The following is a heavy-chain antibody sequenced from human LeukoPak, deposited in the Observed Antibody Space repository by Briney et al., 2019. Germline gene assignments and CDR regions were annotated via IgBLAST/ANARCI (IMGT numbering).Heavy chain of an antibody. CDR1: GFTFSSYA. CDR3: AKDLRWVPGVLVDY. Sequence: PGGSLRLSCAASGFTFSSYAMSWVRQAPGKGLEWVSAISGSGGSTYYADSMKGRFTISRDNSKNTLYLQMNSLRAEDTAVYYCAKDLRWVPGVLVDYWGQGTLVTVSS. J-gene: IGHJ4*02. CDR2: ISGSGGST. D-gene: IGHD6-13*01. V-gene: IGHV3-23*01.